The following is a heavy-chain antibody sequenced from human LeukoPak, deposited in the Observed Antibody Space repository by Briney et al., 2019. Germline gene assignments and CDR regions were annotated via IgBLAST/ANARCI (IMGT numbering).Heavy chain of an antibody. D-gene: IGHD4/OR15-4a*01. CDR3: ARDAMELYAAHAFDI. Sequence: ASVKVSCKASGYTFTGYYVHWVRQAPGQGLEWMGWINPNSGGTNYAQKFQGRVTMTRDTSISTAYMELSRLRSDDTAVYYCARDAMELYAAHAFDIWGQGTMVTVSS. CDR2: INPNSGGT. CDR1: GYTFTGYY. J-gene: IGHJ3*02. V-gene: IGHV1-2*02.